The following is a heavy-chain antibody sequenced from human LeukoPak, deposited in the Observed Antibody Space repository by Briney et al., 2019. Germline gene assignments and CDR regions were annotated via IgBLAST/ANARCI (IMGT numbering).Heavy chain of an antibody. V-gene: IGHV3-21*04. CDR1: GFTFSSYS. Sequence: GGSLRLSCAASGFTFSSYSMNWVRQTPGKRLEWVSSISSDSTYIYYADSLKGRFTISRDNAKNSLYLQMNSLRAEDTAVYYCARDPQAWEVPLDSWGQGTLVTVSS. J-gene: IGHJ4*02. D-gene: IGHD1-26*01. CDR3: ARDPQAWEVPLDS. CDR2: ISSDSTYI.